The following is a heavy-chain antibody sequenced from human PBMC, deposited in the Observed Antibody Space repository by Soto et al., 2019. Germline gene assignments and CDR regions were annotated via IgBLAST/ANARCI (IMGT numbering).Heavy chain of an antibody. Sequence: GGSLRLSCAASGFTFSSYWMSWVRKAPGKGLEWVANIKQDVSEKYYVESVKGRFTIARDNAKNPLYLQMNSLRAEDTAVYYCAREEIAARPFDYWGQGTLVTVS. V-gene: IGHV3-7*01. CDR1: GFTFSSYW. J-gene: IGHJ4*02. D-gene: IGHD6-6*01. CDR3: AREEIAARPFDY. CDR2: IKQDVSEK.